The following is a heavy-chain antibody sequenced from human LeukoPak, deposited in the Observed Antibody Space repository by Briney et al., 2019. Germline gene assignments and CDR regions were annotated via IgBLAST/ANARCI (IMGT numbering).Heavy chain of an antibody. CDR2: ISGSGGST. V-gene: IGHV3-23*01. CDR3: AKVNIVVVVAATNFDY. D-gene: IGHD2-15*01. J-gene: IGHJ4*02. CDR1: GFTFSSYA. Sequence: PGGSLRLSCAASGFTFSSYAMSWVRQAPGKGLEWVSAISGSGGSTYYADSVKGRFTISRDNSKNTLYLQMNSLRAEDTAVYYCAKVNIVVVVAATNFDYWGQGTLVTVSS.